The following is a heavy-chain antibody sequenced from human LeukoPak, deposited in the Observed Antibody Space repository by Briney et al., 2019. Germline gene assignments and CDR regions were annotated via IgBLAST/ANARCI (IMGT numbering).Heavy chain of an antibody. Sequence: GGSLRLSCAVSGFISSSFWMHWVRHVPGKGRVWVSHINSDGRKTDYADSGRGRFTISRDNAKNTLYLQMNRLTVEDPAVYYCGRGMRDYYGLDYWGQGILLTVSS. CDR2: INSDGRKT. D-gene: IGHD3-10*01. J-gene: IGHJ4*02. CDR3: GRGMRDYYGLDY. V-gene: IGHV3-74*01. CDR1: GFISSSFW.